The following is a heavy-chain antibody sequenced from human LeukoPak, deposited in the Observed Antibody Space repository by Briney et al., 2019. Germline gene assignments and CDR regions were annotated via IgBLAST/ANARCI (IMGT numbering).Heavy chain of an antibody. CDR2: ISSSSSYI. V-gene: IGHV3-21*01. D-gene: IGHD6-19*01. CDR3: ARAGARQWLVQDFDY. J-gene: IGHJ4*02. Sequence: GSLRLSCAASGFTFSSYSMNWVRQAPGKGLEWVSSISSSSSYIYYADSVKGRFTISRDNAKNSLYLQMNSLRAEDMAVYYCARAGARQWLVQDFDYWGQGTLVTVSS. CDR1: GFTFSSYS.